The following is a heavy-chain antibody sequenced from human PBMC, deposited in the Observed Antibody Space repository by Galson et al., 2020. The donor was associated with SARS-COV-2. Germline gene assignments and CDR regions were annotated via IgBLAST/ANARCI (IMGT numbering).Heavy chain of an antibody. CDR3: SRARITMIVVVTAFDY. V-gene: IGHV4-31*03. J-gene: IGHJ4*01. Sequence: SETLSLTCTVSGGSISSGGYYWSWIRQHPGKGLEWIGYIYYSGSTYYNPSLKSRVTISVDTSKNQFSLKLSSVTAADTAVYYCSRARITMIVVVTAFDYWVHGTLVTVSS. D-gene: IGHD3-22*01. CDR2: IYYSGST. CDR1: GGSISSGGYY.